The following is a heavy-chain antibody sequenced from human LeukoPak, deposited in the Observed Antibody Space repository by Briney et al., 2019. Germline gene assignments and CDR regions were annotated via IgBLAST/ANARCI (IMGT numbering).Heavy chain of an antibody. CDR1: GFTFDDYA. CDR2: INTDGSST. CDR3: ATPRLCSSTSCSDY. D-gene: IGHD2-2*01. J-gene: IGHJ4*02. V-gene: IGHV3-74*01. Sequence: GGSLRLSCAASGFTFDDYAMHWVRQAPGKGLEWVSRINTDGSSTSYADSVKGRFTISRDNAKNTLYLQMNSLRAEDTAVYYCATPRLCSSTSCSDYWGQGTLVTVSS.